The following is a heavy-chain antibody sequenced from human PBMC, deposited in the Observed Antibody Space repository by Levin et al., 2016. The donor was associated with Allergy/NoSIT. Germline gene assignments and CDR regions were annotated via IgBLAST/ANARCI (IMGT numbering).Heavy chain of an antibody. Sequence: WVRQAPGQGLVWLGRIIPKFGITGYAQSLQGRVTMTADESTSTVYMELSSLRSDDTAVYYCARGQSGSGSYARALDIWGPGTMVTVSS. CDR2: IIPKFGIT. CDR3: ARGQSGSGSYARALDI. D-gene: IGHD3-10*01. J-gene: IGHJ3*02. V-gene: IGHV1-69*15.